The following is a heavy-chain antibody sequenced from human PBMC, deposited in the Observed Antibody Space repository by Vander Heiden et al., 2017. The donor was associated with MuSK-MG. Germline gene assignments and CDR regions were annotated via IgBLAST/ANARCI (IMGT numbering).Heavy chain of an antibody. CDR2: INPSGGST. J-gene: IGHJ4*02. CDR1: GYPFTRYY. Sequence: QVQLVQSGAEVKKPGASVKFSCKASGYPFTRYYMHWVRQAPGQGHEWMGIINPSGGSTSYAQKFQGRVTMTRDTSTSTVYMELSSLRSEDTAVYYCARDHDILTGYRTRGYFDYWGQGTLVTVSS. D-gene: IGHD3-9*01. CDR3: ARDHDILTGYRTRGYFDY. V-gene: IGHV1-46*01.